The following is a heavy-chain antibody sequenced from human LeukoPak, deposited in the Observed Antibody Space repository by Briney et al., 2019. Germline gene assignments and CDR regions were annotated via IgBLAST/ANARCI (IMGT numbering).Heavy chain of an antibody. D-gene: IGHD2-21*02. CDR3: ASGLPFPGY. V-gene: IGHV3-23*01. Sequence: GGSLRLSCVDSGFTSISVAMSWVRQAPGKGLEWVSAISGSGGNAYYADSVKGRFTISRDNAKNSLYLQMNSLRAEDTAVYYCASGLPFPGYWGQGALVTVSS. CDR1: GFTSISVA. CDR2: ISGSGGNA. J-gene: IGHJ4*02.